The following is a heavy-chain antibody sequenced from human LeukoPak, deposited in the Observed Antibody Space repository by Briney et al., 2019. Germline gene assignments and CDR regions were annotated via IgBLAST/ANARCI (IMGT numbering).Heavy chain of an antibody. Sequence: GESLKISCKGSGYSFTSYWISWVRQMPGKGLEWMGRIDPSDSYTNYSPSFQGHVTISADKSISTAYLQWSSLKASDTAMYCCATGAGSYIYYYYGMDVWGKGTTVTVSS. V-gene: IGHV5-10-1*01. CDR2: IDPSDSYT. CDR3: ATGAGSYIYYYYGMDV. D-gene: IGHD1-26*01. CDR1: GYSFTSYW. J-gene: IGHJ6*04.